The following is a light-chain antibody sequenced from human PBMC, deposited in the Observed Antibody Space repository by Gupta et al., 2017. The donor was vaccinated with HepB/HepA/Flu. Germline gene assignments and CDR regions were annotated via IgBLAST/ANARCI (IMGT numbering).Light chain of an antibody. CDR1: SSDVGGYNY. J-gene: IGLJ3*02. V-gene: IGLV2-14*03. CDR2: DVS. Sequence: QSAQTQPASVSGSPGPSITISCTGTSSDVGGYNYVSWYQQHPGKAPKLMIYDVSNRPSGVSNRFSGSKSGNTASLTISGLQVEDEADYYCSSYTSSSNHVFGGGTKLTVL. CDR3: SSYTSSSNHV.